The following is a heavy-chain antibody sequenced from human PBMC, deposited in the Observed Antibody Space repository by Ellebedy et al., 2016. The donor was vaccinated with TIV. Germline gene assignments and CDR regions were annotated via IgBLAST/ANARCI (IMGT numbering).Heavy chain of an antibody. CDR1: GFAFNTYW. Sequence: GESLKISCAASGFAFNTYWMHWVRQAPGKGLVWVSHINGDGSQTSYADSVQGRFTISRDNARNTLYLQMNSLRAEDTAMYYCARDRDYTPFDPWGQGTLVTVSS. D-gene: IGHD2-2*02. J-gene: IGHJ5*02. V-gene: IGHV3-74*01. CDR2: INGDGSQT. CDR3: ARDRDYTPFDP.